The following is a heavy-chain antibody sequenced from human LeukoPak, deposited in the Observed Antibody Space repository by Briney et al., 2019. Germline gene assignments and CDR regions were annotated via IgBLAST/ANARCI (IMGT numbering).Heavy chain of an antibody. CDR1: GFTFSDYY. CDR3: ASSYDILTGYWAFDI. D-gene: IGHD3-9*01. J-gene: IGHJ3*02. CDR2: IYHSGST. V-gene: IGHV4-30-2*01. Sequence: LRLSCAASGFTFSDYYMSWIRQAPGKGLEWIGYIYHSGSTYYNPSLKSRVTISVDRSKNQFSLKLSSVTAADTAVYYCASSYDILTGYWAFDIWGQGTMVTVSS.